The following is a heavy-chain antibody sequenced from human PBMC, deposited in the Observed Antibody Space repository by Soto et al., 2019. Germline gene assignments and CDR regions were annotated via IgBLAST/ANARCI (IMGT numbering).Heavy chain of an antibody. Sequence: QVQVVESGGGVVQPGRSLRLSCAASGFTFSSFGMHWVRQAPGKGLEWVSLIWYDGSKKSYGDSVKGRFTISRDNSRNTVYLQKISLRADDTAVYYCARDASYYSLWSGYYPSRNGMDVWGQGTTVTVSS. CDR1: GFTFSSFG. CDR3: ARDASYYSLWSGYYPSRNGMDV. D-gene: IGHD3-3*01. V-gene: IGHV3-33*01. J-gene: IGHJ6*02. CDR2: IWYDGSKK.